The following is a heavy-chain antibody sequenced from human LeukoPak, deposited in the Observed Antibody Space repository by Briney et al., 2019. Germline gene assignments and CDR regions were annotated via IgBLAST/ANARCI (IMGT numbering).Heavy chain of an antibody. CDR3: AGIAVAGLY. Sequence: PGGSLRLSCAASGFTFSSCGMHWVRQAPGNDGSNKYYADSVNGRFTISRDNSKNTLYLQMDNLRPDDTAIYYCAGIAVAGLYWGQGTLVTVSS. CDR1: GFTFSSCG. CDR2: DGSNK. V-gene: IGHV3-30*02. J-gene: IGHJ4*02. D-gene: IGHD6-19*01.